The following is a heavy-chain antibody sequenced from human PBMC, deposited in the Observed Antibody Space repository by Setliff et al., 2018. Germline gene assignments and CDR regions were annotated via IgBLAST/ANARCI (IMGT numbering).Heavy chain of an antibody. CDR1: GYSFTGYY. D-gene: IGHD6-13*01. Sequence: ASVKVSCKTSGYSFTGYYMHWVRQAPGQGLEWMGIINPGGGSASYAVKFQGRVTMTRDTSTSTFYMEVNILRSDDTAVYYCARGGLAAANKKGVFEYWGQGTLVTVSS. CDR3: ARGGLAAANKKGVFEY. J-gene: IGHJ4*02. V-gene: IGHV1-46*01. CDR2: INPGGGSA.